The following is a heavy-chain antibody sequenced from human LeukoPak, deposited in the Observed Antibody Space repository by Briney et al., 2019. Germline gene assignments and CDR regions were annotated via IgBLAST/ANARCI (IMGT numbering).Heavy chain of an antibody. CDR3: ARGRGAAARLRDAFDI. CDR1: GFTFSSYA. V-gene: IGHV3-30-3*01. J-gene: IGHJ3*02. CDR2: ISYDGSNK. D-gene: IGHD6-13*01. Sequence: PGGSLRLSCAASGFTFSSYAMHWVRQAPGKGLEWVAVISYDGSNKYYADSVKGRFTISRDNSKNTLYLQMNSLRAEDTAVYYCARGRGAAARLRDAFDIWGQGTMVTVSS.